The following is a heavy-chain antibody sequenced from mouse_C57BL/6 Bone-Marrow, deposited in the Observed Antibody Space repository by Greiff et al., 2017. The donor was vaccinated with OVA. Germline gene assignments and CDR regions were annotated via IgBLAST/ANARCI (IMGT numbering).Heavy chain of an antibody. J-gene: IGHJ4*01. CDR2: IDPANDNT. Sequence: VQLQLSVAELVRPGASVKLSCTASGFNIKNTYMHWVKQRPEQGLEWIGRIDPANDNTKYAPKFQGKATMTADTSSNTAYLQLSSLSSEDTAVYCGARGNFGSSFYAMDYWGQGTSVTVSS. D-gene: IGHD1-1*01. CDR1: GFNIKNTY. V-gene: IGHV14-3*01. CDR3: ARGNFGSSFYAMDY.